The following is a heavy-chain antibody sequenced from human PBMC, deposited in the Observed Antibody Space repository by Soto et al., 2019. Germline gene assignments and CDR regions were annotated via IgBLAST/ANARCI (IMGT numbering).Heavy chain of an antibody. CDR3: ASDRIAVAGTCWFDP. J-gene: IGHJ5*02. V-gene: IGHV1-69*13. D-gene: IGHD6-19*01. CDR1: GGTFSSYA. Sequence: EASVKVSCKASGGTFSSYAISWVRQAPGQGLEWMGGIIPIFGTANYAQKFQGRVTITADESTSTAYMELSSLRSEDTAVYYCASDRIAVAGTCWFDPWGQGTLVTVSS. CDR2: IIPIFGTA.